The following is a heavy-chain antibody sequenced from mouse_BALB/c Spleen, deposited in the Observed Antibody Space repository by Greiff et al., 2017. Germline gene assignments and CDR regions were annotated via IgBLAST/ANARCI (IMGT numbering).Heavy chain of an antibody. Sequence: EVNLVESGGDLVKPGGSLKLSCAASGFTFSSYGMSWVRQTPDKRLEWVATISSGGSYTYYPDSVKGRFTISRDNAKNTLYLQMSSLKSEDTAMYYCARQGNYDYDGAMDYWGQGTSVTVSS. D-gene: IGHD2-4*01. CDR3: ARQGNYDYDGAMDY. J-gene: IGHJ4*01. CDR1: GFTFSSYG. CDR2: ISSGGSYT. V-gene: IGHV5-6*01.